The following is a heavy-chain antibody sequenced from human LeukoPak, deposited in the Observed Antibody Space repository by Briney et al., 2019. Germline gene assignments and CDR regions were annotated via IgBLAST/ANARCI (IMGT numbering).Heavy chain of an antibody. D-gene: IGHD3-10*01. CDR1: GYTLTELS. CDR2: FDPEDGET. Sequence: ASVKVSCKVSGYTLTELSMHWVRQAPGKGLEWTGGFDPEDGETIYAQKFQGRVTMTEDTSTDTAYMELSSLRSEDTAVYYCATGSITPDAFDIWGQGTMVTVSS. J-gene: IGHJ3*02. V-gene: IGHV1-24*01. CDR3: ATGSITPDAFDI.